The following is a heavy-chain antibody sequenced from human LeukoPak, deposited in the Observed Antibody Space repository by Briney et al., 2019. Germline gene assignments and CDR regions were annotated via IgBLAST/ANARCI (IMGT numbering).Heavy chain of an antibody. CDR3: ARGGGDGYNYENNWFDP. CDR1: GYTFTGYY. Sequence: GASVKVSCKASGYTFTGYYMHWVRQAPGQGLEWMGRINPNSGGTNYAQKFQGRVTMTRDTSTSTAYMELSSLRSDDTAVYYCARGGGDGYNYENNWFDPWGQGTLVTVSS. CDR2: INPNSGGT. J-gene: IGHJ5*02. V-gene: IGHV1-2*06. D-gene: IGHD5-24*01.